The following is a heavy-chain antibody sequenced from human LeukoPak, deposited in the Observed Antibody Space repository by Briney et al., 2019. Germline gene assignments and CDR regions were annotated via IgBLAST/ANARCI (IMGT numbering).Heavy chain of an antibody. J-gene: IGHJ4*02. Sequence: SETLSLTCTVSGGYIGSYYWSWIRQTPGRGLEWIGYIYHSGTTYYNPSLKSRITISVDTSKNQFSLKLSSVTAADTAVYYCARTERSYDFWSGYEGGFDYWGQGTLVTVSS. CDR1: GGYIGSYY. D-gene: IGHD3-3*01. V-gene: IGHV4-59*01. CDR2: IYHSGTT. CDR3: ARTERSYDFWSGYEGGFDY.